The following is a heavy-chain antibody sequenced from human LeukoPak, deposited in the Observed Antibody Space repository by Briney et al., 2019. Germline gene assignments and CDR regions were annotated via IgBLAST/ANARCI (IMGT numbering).Heavy chain of an antibody. CDR3: AIRGSPMVRNY. V-gene: IGHV3-21*01. CDR2: ISSSSSYI. J-gene: IGHJ4*02. CDR1: GFTFSSYS. D-gene: IGHD3-10*01. Sequence: GGSLRLSCAASGFTFSSYSMNWVRQAPGKGPEWVSSISSSSSYIYYADSVKGRFTTSIDNAKNSLYLQMSSLRAEDTAVYYCAIRGSPMVRNYWGQGTLVTVSS.